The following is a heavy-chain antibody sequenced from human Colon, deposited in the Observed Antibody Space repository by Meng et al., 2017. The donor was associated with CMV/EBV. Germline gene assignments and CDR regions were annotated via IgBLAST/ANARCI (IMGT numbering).Heavy chain of an antibody. CDR2: IGWNGGST. CDR3: AKGRLGFGELCMDV. CDR1: GFTFDDYA. Sequence: GGSLRLSCAASGFTFDDYAMHWVRQAPGKGLEWVSTIGWNGGSTYYADSVKGRFTISRDNSKSTLYLQMDSLRAEDTAIYYCAKGRLGFGELCMDVWGQGTTVTVSS. J-gene: IGHJ6*02. D-gene: IGHD3-10*01. V-gene: IGHV3-23*01.